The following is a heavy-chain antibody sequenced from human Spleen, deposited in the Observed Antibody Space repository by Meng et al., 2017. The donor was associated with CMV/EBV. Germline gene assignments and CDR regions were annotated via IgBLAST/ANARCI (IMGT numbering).Heavy chain of an antibody. Sequence: GESLKISCAASGFTFDDYGMSWVRQAPGKGLEWVSGINWNGGSTGYADSVKGRFTISRDNAKNSLYLQMNSLRAEDTAVYYCARAPIVVVPFYGMDVWGQGTTVTVSS. CDR3: ARAPIVVVPFYGMDV. CDR2: INWNGGST. J-gene: IGHJ6*02. D-gene: IGHD2-2*01. CDR1: GFTFDDYG. V-gene: IGHV3-20*04.